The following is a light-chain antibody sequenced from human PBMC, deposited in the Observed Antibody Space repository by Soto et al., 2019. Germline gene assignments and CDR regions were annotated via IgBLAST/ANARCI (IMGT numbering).Light chain of an antibody. Sequence: DIQMTQSPSTLSASVGDRVTITCRASQSISNWLAWYQQKPGKAPNLLIYDASSLKSGVPSRFSGSGSGTEFTLTISSLQPDDFATYSCQQYNDYLYTFGQGTKLEIK. CDR1: QSISNW. CDR2: DAS. V-gene: IGKV1-5*01. CDR3: QQYNDYLYT. J-gene: IGKJ2*01.